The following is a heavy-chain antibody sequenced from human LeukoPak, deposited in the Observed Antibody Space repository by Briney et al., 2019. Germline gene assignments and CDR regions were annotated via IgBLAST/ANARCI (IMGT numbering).Heavy chain of an antibody. D-gene: IGHD2-8*01. CDR3: ARSVAMGVLGYYGTDV. Sequence: GGSLRLSCAASGFTFSNYDMHWVRQATGKGLEWVSAIGTAGDTYYPGSVKGRFTISRENAKNSLYLQMNSLRAGDTAVYYCARSVAMGVLGYYGTDVWGQGTTVTVSS. CDR1: GFTFSNYD. J-gene: IGHJ6*02. V-gene: IGHV3-13*01. CDR2: IGTAGDT.